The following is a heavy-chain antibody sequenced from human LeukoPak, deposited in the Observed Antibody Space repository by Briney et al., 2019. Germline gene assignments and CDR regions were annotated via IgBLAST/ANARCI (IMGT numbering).Heavy chain of an antibody. CDR3: ARGPPLSGLSSPDV. CDR1: GFTFSSYA. Sequence: PGGSLRLSCAASGFTFSSYAMSWVRQAPGKGLEWVSAISGSGGSTYYADSVKGRFTISSDNSKNTLYLQMNSLRAEGTAVYYCARGPPLSGLSSPDVWGKGTTVTVSS. CDR2: ISGSGGST. D-gene: IGHD3-10*01. J-gene: IGHJ6*04. V-gene: IGHV3-23*01.